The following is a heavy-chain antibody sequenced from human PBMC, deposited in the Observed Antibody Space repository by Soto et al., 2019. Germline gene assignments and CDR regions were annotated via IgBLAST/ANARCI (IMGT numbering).Heavy chain of an antibody. CDR2: IYHGGIT. V-gene: IGHV4-38-2*01. CDR3: ARAWGTGFYQLDS. Sequence: PSETLSLTCAVSGYSISTGFNWAWIRQPPGKGLEWIGSIYHGGITYYNLSLKSRVTISSDASKNQIYLRLSSVTAADTARYYCARAWGTGFYQLDSWGQGTLVTVSS. CDR1: GYSISTGFN. D-gene: IGHD2-2*01. J-gene: IGHJ4*02.